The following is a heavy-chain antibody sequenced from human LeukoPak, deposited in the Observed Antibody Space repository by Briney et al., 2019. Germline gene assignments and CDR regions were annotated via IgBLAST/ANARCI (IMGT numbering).Heavy chain of an antibody. J-gene: IGHJ3*01. D-gene: IGHD2-2*01. V-gene: IGHV3-23*01. Sequence: GSLRLSCAASGFTFSSFAMSWVRQAPGKGLEWVSAISGSGGSTYYADSVKGRFTISRDNSKNTLFLQMNSLGAEDTAVYYCAKDRSCSGSSCNVGSWGQGTMVTVSS. CDR3: AKDRSCSGSSCNVGS. CDR1: GFTFSSFA. CDR2: ISGSGGST.